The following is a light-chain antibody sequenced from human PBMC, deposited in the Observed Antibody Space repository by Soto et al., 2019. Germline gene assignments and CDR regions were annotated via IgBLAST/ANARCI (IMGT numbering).Light chain of an antibody. CDR1: QSISSY. V-gene: IGKV1-39*01. CDR3: QQSYSTPPFT. CDR2: DAS. Sequence: DIQMTQSPSPLSASVGDRVYITCRTSQSISSYLNWYQAKPGKAPKLLIYDASTLESGVPSRFRGSGSCTDFTLTISSLQPEDSATYYCQQSYSTPPFTFGPGTRVDI. J-gene: IGKJ3*01.